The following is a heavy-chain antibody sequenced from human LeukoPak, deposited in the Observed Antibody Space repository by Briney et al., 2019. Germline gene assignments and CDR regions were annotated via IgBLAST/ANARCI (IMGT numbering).Heavy chain of an antibody. V-gene: IGHV1-46*01. Sequence: ASVTVSCTASGYTFTTYYMHWVRQAPGQGLEWMGMINPSSGSTYYAQKFQGRVTITADESTSTAYMELSSLRSEVTAVYYCARASGSYSYYYYYYGMDVWGQGTTVTVSS. D-gene: IGHD1-26*01. J-gene: IGHJ6*02. CDR3: ARASGSYSYYYYYYGMDV. CDR1: GYTFTTYY. CDR2: INPSSGST.